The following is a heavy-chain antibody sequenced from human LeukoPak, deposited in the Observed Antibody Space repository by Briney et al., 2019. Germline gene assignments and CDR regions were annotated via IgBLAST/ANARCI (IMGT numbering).Heavy chain of an antibody. Sequence: GSLRLSCAASGITFRNAWMSWVRQAPEKGLEWVGYIHYGGSTNYNPSRKSRVNISSDTSKHQFSLKLSSVTAADTAVYYCARVPYYGDYSYSFDEWGQGTLVTVSS. CDR1: GITFRNAW. J-gene: IGHJ4*02. D-gene: IGHD4-17*01. CDR3: ARVPYYGDYSYSFDE. CDR2: IHYGGST. V-gene: IGHV4-59*01.